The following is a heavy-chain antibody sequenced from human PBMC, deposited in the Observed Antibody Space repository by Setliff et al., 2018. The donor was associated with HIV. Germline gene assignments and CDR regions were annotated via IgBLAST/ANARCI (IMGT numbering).Heavy chain of an antibody. V-gene: IGHV4-39*01. J-gene: IGHJ4*02. CDR1: GGSISSSSYY. CDR2: IYYSGST. D-gene: IGHD6-19*01. Sequence: SETLSLTCTVSGGSISSSSYYWGWIRQPPGKGLEWIGSIYYSGSTYYNPSLKSRVTISVDTSKNQFSLKLSSVTAADTAVYYCASPASGGSSGLYHYWGQGTLVTVSS. CDR3: ASPASGGSSGLYHY.